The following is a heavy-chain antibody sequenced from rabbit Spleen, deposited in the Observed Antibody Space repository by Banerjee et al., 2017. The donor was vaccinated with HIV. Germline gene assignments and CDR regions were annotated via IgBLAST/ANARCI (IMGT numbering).Heavy chain of an antibody. J-gene: IGHJ6*01. D-gene: IGHD8-1*01. V-gene: IGHV1S40*01. CDR1: GFSFSSSYY. CDR3: ARDTGSSFSSYGMDL. CDR2: IDTGSSGFT. Sequence: QSLEESGGGLVQPEGSLTLTCTASGFSFSSSYYVCWVRQAPGKGLEWIGCIDTGSSGFTYFASWAKGRFTISKTSSTTVTLQMTSLTAADTATYFCARDTGSSFSSYGMDLWGPGTLVTVS.